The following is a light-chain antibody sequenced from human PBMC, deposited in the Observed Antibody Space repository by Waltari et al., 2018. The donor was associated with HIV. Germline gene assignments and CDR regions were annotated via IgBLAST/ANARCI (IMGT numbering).Light chain of an antibody. Sequence: SYALTQTPSVSVSPGQTARINCSRGSLPRKSSSWYRQKAGQAPVLLIDRDIQEASGIAERIAGSGSGTGITLTISGVQPEDEADYFCQSTDYDGTWVFGGGTKLTVL. CDR2: RDI. J-gene: IGLJ3*02. V-gene: IGLV3-25*03. CDR3: QSTDYDGTWV. CDR1: SLPRKS.